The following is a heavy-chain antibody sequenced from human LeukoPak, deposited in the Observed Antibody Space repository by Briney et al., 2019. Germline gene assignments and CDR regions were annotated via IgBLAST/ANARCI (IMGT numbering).Heavy chain of an antibody. CDR3: AKRSPFGEFDY. J-gene: IGHJ4*02. D-gene: IGHD4-17*01. CDR1: GFTFSSYA. V-gene: IGHV3-23*01. CDR2: ISGTGGGT. Sequence: QPGGSLRLSCAASGFTFSSYAMSWVRQAPGKGLEWVSVISGTGGGTNYADSVKGRFTISRDNSKNTLYLQMNSLGAEDTAVYYCAKRSPFGEFDYWGRGTLVTVSS.